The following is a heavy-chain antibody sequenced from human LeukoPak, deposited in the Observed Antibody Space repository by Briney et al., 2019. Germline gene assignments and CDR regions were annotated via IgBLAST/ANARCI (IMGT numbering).Heavy chain of an antibody. CDR2: IDPNSGGT. Sequence: GASVKVSCKASGYTFTGYYMHWVRQAPGQGLEWMGWIDPNSGGTNYAQKFQGRVTMTRDTSISTAYMELSRLRSDDTAVYYCAREGRKDMVRGVITDFDYWGQGTLVTVSS. V-gene: IGHV1-2*02. J-gene: IGHJ4*02. D-gene: IGHD3-10*01. CDR3: AREGRKDMVRGVITDFDY. CDR1: GYTFTGYY.